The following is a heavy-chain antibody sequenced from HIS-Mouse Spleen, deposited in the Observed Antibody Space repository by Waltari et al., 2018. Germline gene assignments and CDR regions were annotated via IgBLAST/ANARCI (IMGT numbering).Heavy chain of an antibody. D-gene: IGHD1-1*01. CDR1: GFTFSSYW. V-gene: IGHV3-74*01. Sequence: EVQLVESGGGLVQPGGSLRLSCAASGFTFSSYWMHWVRQAPGKGLVRVSRINSGGRSTSYAYSVKGRFTISRDNAKNTLYLQMNSLRAEDTAVYYCARDLELDAFDIWGQGTMVTVSS. J-gene: IGHJ3*02. CDR2: INSGGRST. CDR3: ARDLELDAFDI.